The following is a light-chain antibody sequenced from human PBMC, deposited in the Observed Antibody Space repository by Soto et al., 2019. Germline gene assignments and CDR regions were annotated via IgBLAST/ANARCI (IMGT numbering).Light chain of an antibody. CDR2: EGN. CDR3: CSYAGQRVV. Sequence: QAVLTQPASVSGSPGQSITISCTYNLVSWYQQHPGKAPKLMIYEGNKRPSGVSNRFSGSKSGNTASLTISGLQAEDEADYYCCSYAGQRVVFGGGTKLTVL. V-gene: IGLV2-23*01. CDR1: YNL. J-gene: IGLJ2*01.